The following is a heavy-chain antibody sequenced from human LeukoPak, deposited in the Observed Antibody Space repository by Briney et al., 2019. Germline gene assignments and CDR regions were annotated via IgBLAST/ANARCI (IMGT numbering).Heavy chain of an antibody. V-gene: IGHV3-30*04. D-gene: IGHD3-10*01. Sequence: GGSLRLSCAASGFTFSSYAMHWVRQAPGKGLEWVAIISYDGSNKYYAESVKGRFTISRDNSKNTLYLQMNSLRAEDTAVYYCAKRRFGEFDPWGQGTLVTVSS. CDR1: GFTFSSYA. J-gene: IGHJ5*02. CDR3: AKRRFGEFDP. CDR2: ISYDGSNK.